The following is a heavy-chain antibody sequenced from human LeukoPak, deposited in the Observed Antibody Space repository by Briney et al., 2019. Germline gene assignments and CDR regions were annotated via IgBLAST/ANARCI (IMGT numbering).Heavy chain of an antibody. J-gene: IGHJ4*02. D-gene: IGHD3-16*01. CDR1: GFTFSNYW. V-gene: IGHV3-7*04. CDR3: ARWGGGFDY. CDR2: IKQDGSLK. Sequence: GGSLRLSCAASGFTFSNYWMSWVRQAPGKGLQWVANIKQDGSLKHYVDSLRGRFTISRDNSKNSLYLQMNSLSAEDTAVYYCARWGGGFDYWGQGTLVTVAS.